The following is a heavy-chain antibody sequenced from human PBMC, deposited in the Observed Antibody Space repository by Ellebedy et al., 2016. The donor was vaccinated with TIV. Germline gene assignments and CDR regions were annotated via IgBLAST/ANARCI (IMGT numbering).Heavy chain of an antibody. J-gene: IGHJ4*02. Sequence: GESLKISCAASGFTFSSYSMNWVRQAPGKGLEWASSISSSSSYIYYADSVKGRFTISRDNAKNSLYLQMNSLRAEDTAVYYCARDALLPRWGQGTLVTVSS. CDR3: ARDALLPR. D-gene: IGHD2/OR15-2a*01. CDR2: ISSSSSYI. CDR1: GFTFSSYS. V-gene: IGHV3-21*01.